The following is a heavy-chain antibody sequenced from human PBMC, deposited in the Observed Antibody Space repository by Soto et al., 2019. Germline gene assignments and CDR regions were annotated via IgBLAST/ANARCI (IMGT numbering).Heavy chain of an antibody. CDR3: ARDRREYSGYDWNYFDY. CDR2: IWYDGSNK. D-gene: IGHD5-12*01. CDR1: GFTFSSYG. Sequence: GGSLRLSCAASGFTFSSYGMHWVRQAPGKGLEWVAVIWYDGSNKYYADSVKGRFTISRDNSKNTLYLQMNSLRAEDTAVYYCARDRREYSGYDWNYFDYWGQGTLVTVSS. V-gene: IGHV3-33*01. J-gene: IGHJ4*02.